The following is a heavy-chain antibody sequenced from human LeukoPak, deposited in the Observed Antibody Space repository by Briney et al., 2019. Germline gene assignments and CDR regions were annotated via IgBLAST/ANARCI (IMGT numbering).Heavy chain of an antibody. CDR3: ARDGAVAGIDY. Sequence: SETLSLTCTVSGGSISSYYWSWIRQPPGKGLEWIGYIYYSGSTNYNPSLKSRVTISVDTSKNQFSLKLSSVTAADTAVYYCARDGAVAGIDYWGQGTLVTVSS. J-gene: IGHJ4*02. CDR2: IYYSGST. CDR1: GGSISSYY. D-gene: IGHD6-19*01. V-gene: IGHV4-59*01.